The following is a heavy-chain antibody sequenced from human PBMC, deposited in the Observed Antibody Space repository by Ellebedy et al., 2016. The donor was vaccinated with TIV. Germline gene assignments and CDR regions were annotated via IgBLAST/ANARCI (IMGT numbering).Heavy chain of an antibody. Sequence: GESLKISCAASGFTFSSYDMHCVRQATGKVLEWVSAIGTAGDTYYPVSVKGRLTISRENAKKSLYLQMNSLRAEDTAVYYCARATAGFDYWGQGTLVTVSS. D-gene: IGHD1-1*01. J-gene: IGHJ4*02. CDR2: IGTAGDT. V-gene: IGHV3-13*01. CDR1: GFTFSSYD. CDR3: ARATAGFDY.